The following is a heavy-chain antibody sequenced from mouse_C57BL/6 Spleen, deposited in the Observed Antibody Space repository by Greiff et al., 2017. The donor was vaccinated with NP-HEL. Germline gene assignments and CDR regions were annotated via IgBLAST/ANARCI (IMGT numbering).Heavy chain of an antibody. CDR1: GYTFTSYW. D-gene: IGHD1-1*02. CDR2: IHPSDSDT. J-gene: IGHJ1*03. CDR3: ANDYGLNWYFDV. V-gene: IGHV1-74*01. Sequence: QVQLQQSGAELVKPGASVKVSCKASGYTFTSYWMHWVKQRPGQGLEWIGRIHPSDSDTNYNQKFKGKATLTVDKSSSTAYMQLSSLTSSSSAVYFCANDYGLNWYFDVWGTGTTVTVSS.